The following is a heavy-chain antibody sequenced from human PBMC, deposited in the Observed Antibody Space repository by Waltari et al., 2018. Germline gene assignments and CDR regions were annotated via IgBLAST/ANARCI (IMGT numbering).Heavy chain of an antibody. CDR3: ARGGRDYYDSSGPFDY. Sequence: QVQLVQSGAEVKKPGSSVKVSCKASGGTFSSYAISWVRQAPGQGLGWMGGIIPIFGTANYAQKFQGRVTITADESTSTAYMELSSLRSEDTAVYYCARGGRDYYDSSGPFDYWGQGTLVTVSS. CDR1: GGTFSSYA. V-gene: IGHV1-69*01. D-gene: IGHD3-22*01. CDR2: IIPIFGTA. J-gene: IGHJ4*02.